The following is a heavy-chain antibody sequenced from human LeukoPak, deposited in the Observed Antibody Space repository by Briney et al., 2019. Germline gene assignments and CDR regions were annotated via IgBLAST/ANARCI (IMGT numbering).Heavy chain of an antibody. J-gene: IGHJ4*02. CDR2: IYYSGST. D-gene: IGHD3-22*01. CDR1: GGSISSYY. Sequence: SETLSLTCTVSGGSISSYYWSWIRQPPGKGLEWIGYIYYSGSTNYNPSLKSRVTISVDTSKNQFSLKLSSVTAADTAVYYCARATWLPVGLYYYDSSGYYYYSDSWGQGTLVTVSS. CDR3: ARATWLPVGLYYYDSSGYYYYSDS. V-gene: IGHV4-59*01.